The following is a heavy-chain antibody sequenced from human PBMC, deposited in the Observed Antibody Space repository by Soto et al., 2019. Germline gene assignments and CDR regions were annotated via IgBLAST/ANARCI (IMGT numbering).Heavy chain of an antibody. CDR3: ARDGHNSYSSGLYYFDY. Sequence: QVQLVQSGAEVKKPGASVKVSCKASGYTFTSYYMHWVRQAPGQGLEWMGIINPSDGSTSYAQKFKSRVTMTRDTSTSTAYTELRSLRSEDTAVYYCARDGHNSYSSGLYYFDYWGQGTLVTVSS. CDR1: GYTFTSYY. D-gene: IGHD6-19*01. V-gene: IGHV1-46*01. CDR2: INPSDGST. J-gene: IGHJ4*02.